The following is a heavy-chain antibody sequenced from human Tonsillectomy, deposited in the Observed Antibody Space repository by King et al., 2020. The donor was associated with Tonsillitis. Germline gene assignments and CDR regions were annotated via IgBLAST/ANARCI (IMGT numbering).Heavy chain of an antibody. V-gene: IGHV4-61*01. CDR3: AGVTCGGDCQSGHSYYNRVLDV. D-gene: IGHD2-21*02. J-gene: IGHJ6*02. Sequence: VQLQESGPGLVKPSETQSFTCTVSGGSVNSGNYYWSWIRQPPGKGLEWIGNIYHSGSTNYNPSFKSRVTISIDTSKNQFYLQVASVTAADTAVYFCAGVTCGGDCQSGHSYYNRVLDVWGQGTTVTVSS. CDR2: IYHSGST. CDR1: GGSVNSGNYY.